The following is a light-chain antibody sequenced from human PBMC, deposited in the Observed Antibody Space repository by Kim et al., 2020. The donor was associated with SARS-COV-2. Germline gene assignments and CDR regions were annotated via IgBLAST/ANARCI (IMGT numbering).Light chain of an antibody. Sequence: SSELTQDPTVSVALGQTVRITCQGDSLRSYYATWYQQKPGQAPILVIYGKNNRPSGIPERFSGSNSVTTATLTISRVEAGDEADYYSQVWDSGTDHWVFGGGTQLTVL. CDR1: SLRSYY. CDR2: GKN. CDR3: QVWDSGTDHWV. V-gene: IGLV3-19*01. J-gene: IGLJ3*02.